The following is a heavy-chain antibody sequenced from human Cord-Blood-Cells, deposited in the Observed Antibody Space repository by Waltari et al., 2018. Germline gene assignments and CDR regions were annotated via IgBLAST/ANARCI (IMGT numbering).Heavy chain of an antibody. CDR2: MNPNSGNT. D-gene: IGHD5-18*01. CDR1: GYTFTSYD. CDR3: ARGGYSYGYRYYDYYYMDV. Sequence: QVQLVQSGAEVKKPGASVKVSCKASGYTFTSYDTNWVRQATGQGLEWMGWMNPNSGNTGYAQKFQGRVTITRNTSISTAYMELSSLRSEDTAVYYCARGGYSYGYRYYDYYYMDVWGKGTTVTVSS. V-gene: IGHV1-8*03. J-gene: IGHJ6*03.